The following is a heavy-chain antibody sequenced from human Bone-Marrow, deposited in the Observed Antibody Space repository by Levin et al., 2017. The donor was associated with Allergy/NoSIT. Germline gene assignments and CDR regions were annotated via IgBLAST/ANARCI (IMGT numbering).Heavy chain of an antibody. J-gene: IGHJ4*02. CDR2: IRDSGSDT. Sequence: GGSLRLSCAASGFTFSSYAMSWVRQAPGKGLEWVSAIRDSGSDTYYPDSVKGRFTISRDNSENTLFLQMNSLRADDTAVYYCAKVPTSGNYYYFDFWGQGTLVTVSS. V-gene: IGHV3-23*01. CDR1: GFTFSSYA. CDR3: AKVPTSGNYYYFDF. D-gene: IGHD1-26*01.